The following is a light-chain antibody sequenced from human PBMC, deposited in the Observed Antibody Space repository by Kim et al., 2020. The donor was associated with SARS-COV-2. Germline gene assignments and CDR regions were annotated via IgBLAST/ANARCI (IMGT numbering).Light chain of an antibody. CDR2: AAS. J-gene: IGKJ4*01. V-gene: IGKV1-9*01. CDR3: QQLNSYPLA. Sequence: ASVGDRVTMTCRASQGISSYLAWYQQRPGKAPKLLIYAASALHSGVPSRFSGSGSGTEFALTISRLQPEDFATYYCQQLNSYPLAFGGGTKVDIK. CDR1: QGISSY.